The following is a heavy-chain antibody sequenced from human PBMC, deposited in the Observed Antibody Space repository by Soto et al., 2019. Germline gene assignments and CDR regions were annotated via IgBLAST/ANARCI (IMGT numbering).Heavy chain of an antibody. D-gene: IGHD6-19*01. CDR3: ARGQGVAVAGLDYYGMEV. CDR2: MNPNSGNT. J-gene: IGHJ6*02. V-gene: IGHV1-8*01. CDR1: GYTFTSYD. Sequence: QVQLVQSGAEVKKPGASVKVSCKASGYTFTSYDINWVRQATGQGLEWMGWMNPNSGNTGYAQKFQGRATMTRNPSISTAYMGLSSLRSEDTAVYYCARGQGVAVAGLDYYGMEVWGQGTTVTVSS.